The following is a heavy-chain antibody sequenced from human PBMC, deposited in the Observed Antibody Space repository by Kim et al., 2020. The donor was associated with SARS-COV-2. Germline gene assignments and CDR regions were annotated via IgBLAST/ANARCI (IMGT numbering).Heavy chain of an antibody. J-gene: IGHJ6*03. CDR3: ARNPPYYDFWSGYYPYYYYMDV. CDR2: ISAYNGNT. Sequence: ASVKVSCKASGYTFTSYGISWVRQAPGQGLEWMGWISAYNGNTNYAQKLQGRVTMTTDTSTSTAYMELRSLRSDDTAVYYCARNPPYYDFWSGYYPYYYYMDVWGKGTTVTVSS. D-gene: IGHD3-3*01. V-gene: IGHV1-18*01. CDR1: GYTFTSYG.